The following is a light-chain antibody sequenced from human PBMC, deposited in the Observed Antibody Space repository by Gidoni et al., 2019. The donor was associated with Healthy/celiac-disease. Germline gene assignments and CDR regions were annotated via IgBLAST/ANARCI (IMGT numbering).Light chain of an antibody. J-gene: IGLJ2*01. CDR3: SSYTSSSTPGV. CDR1: SSDVGGYNY. Sequence: QSALTQPASVSGSPGQSITISCTGTSSDVGGYNYVSWYQQHPGKAPKLMIYEVSNRPSGVSKRFSGSKSGNTASLTISGLQAEDEADYYCSSYTSSSTPGVFGGGTKLTVL. CDR2: EVS. V-gene: IGLV2-14*01.